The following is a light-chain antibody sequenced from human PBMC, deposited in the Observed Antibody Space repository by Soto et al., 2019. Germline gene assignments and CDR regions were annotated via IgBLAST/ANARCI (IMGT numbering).Light chain of an antibody. CDR2: WAS. Sequence: DIVMTQSPDSLAVSLGERATINCKSSQSVFYSPNNKNYLAWYQQKPGQPPKLLLSWASTRESGVPDRFSGSGSGTDFALTISSLQAEDVAVYYCQQYYSNPPLFTVGPGTKVDSK. V-gene: IGKV4-1*01. CDR1: QSVFYSPNNKNY. CDR3: QQYYSNPPLFT. J-gene: IGKJ3*01.